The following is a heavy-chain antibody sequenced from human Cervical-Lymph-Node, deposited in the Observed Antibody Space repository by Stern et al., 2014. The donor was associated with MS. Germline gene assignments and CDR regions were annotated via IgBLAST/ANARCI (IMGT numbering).Heavy chain of an antibody. J-gene: IGHJ4*02. CDR3: ATRNIGTRGY. V-gene: IGHV3-66*02. CDR1: GFTVRNNY. D-gene: IGHD6-6*01. CDR2: IYSGGNT. Sequence: EVQLVESGGGLVQPGGSPRLSCAASGFTVRNNYMTWVRQGPGMGLEWVSLIYSGGNTDYAVSVKGRFTISRDNSKNTLYLQMNSLRPEDTAVYYCATRNIGTRGYWGQGALVTVSS.